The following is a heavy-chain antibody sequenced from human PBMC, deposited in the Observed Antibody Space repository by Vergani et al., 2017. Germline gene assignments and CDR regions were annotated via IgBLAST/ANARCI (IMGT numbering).Heavy chain of an antibody. CDR2: IIPIFGTA. Sequence: QVQLVQSGAAVKKPGSSVKVSCKASGGTFSSHAISWVRQAPGQGLEWMGRIIPIFGTANHAQKFQGRVTITADESTSTAYMELSSLRSEDTAVYYCARAVVVVPAAIHYYYYYMDVWGKGTTVTVSS. V-gene: IGHV1-69*18. CDR1: GGTFSSHA. CDR3: ARAVVVVPAAIHYYYYYMDV. J-gene: IGHJ6*03. D-gene: IGHD2-2*01.